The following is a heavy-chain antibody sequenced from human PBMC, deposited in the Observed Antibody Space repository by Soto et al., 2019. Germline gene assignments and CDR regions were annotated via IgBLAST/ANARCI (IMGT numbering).Heavy chain of an antibody. D-gene: IGHD1-26*01. V-gene: IGHV3-48*03. CDR2: IHPSGQPI. J-gene: IGHJ3*01. CDR1: GFTFSSSE. Sequence: EVQLVESGGGLVQPGGSLRLSCAVSGFTFSSSEMYWVRQAPGKGLEWISYIHPSGQPIFYADSVKGRFTNSRDNANNSLFLQMNSLRAEDTAVYYCARRASRWGQGTMVTVSS. CDR3: ARRASR.